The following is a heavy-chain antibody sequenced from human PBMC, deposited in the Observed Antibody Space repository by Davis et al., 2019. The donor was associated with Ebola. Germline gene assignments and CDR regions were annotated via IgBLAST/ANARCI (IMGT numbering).Heavy chain of an antibody. CDR1: GYTFTSYY. J-gene: IGHJ4*02. V-gene: IGHV1-46*01. CDR2: IDPSGGST. D-gene: IGHD2-21*02. CDR3: ARLTYCGGDCADFDY. Sequence: ASVKVSCKASGYTFTSYYMHWVRQAPGQGLEWMGMIDPSGGSTNYAQEFQGRVTMTTDTSTSTASMELRSLRSDDTAVYYCARLTYCGGDCADFDYWGQGTLVTVSS.